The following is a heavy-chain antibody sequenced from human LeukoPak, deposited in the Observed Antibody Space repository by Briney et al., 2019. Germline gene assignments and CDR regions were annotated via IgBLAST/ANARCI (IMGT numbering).Heavy chain of an antibody. CDR2: ISGSGGST. J-gene: IGHJ4*02. Sequence: GGSLRLSCAASGFTFSSYAMSWVRQAPGKGLEWVSAISGSGGSTYYADSVKGRFTISRDNSKNTLYLQRNSLRAEDTAVYYCAKGVVSQLLLYQNYFDYWGQGTLVTVSS. CDR1: GFTFSSYA. D-gene: IGHD2-2*02. V-gene: IGHV3-23*01. CDR3: AKGVVSQLLLYQNYFDY.